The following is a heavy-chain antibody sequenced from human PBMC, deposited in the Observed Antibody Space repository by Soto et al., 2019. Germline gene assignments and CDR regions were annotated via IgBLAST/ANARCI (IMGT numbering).Heavy chain of an antibody. CDR2: IYYSGST. J-gene: IGHJ5*02. CDR1: GGSISSYY. V-gene: IGHV4-59*01. Sequence: SETLSITWTVSGGSISSYYWSWIRQPPGKGLEWIGYIYYSGSTNYNPSLKSRVTISVDTSKNQFSLKLSSVTAADTAVYYCARDGGTWNNWFDPWGQGTLVTVSS. CDR3: ARDGGTWNNWFDP. D-gene: IGHD1-7*01.